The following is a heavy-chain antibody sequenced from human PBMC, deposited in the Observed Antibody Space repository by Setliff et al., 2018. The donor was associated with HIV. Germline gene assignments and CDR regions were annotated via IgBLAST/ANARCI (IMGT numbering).Heavy chain of an antibody. CDR1: GGSFSGYY. V-gene: IGHV4-34*12. Sequence: SETLSLTCAVYGGSFSGYYWSWIRQPPGKGLEWIGEIIHSGSTNYNPSLKSRVTILVDTSKNQFSLKLSSVTAADTAVYYCARRNGWSEDYWGQGTLVTVSS. D-gene: IGHD6-19*01. J-gene: IGHJ4*02. CDR3: ARRNGWSEDY. CDR2: IIHSGST.